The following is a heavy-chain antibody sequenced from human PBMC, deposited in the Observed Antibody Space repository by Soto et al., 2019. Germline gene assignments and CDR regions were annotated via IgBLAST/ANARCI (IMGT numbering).Heavy chain of an antibody. CDR2: IIPIFGSA. V-gene: IGHV1-69*06. CDR1: GGTFNNYG. D-gene: IGHD2-2*01. J-gene: IGHJ6*02. Sequence: QVQLVQSGAEVKKPGSSVKVSCKASGGTFNNYGISWVRQAPGQGLEWLGGIIPIFGSANYAQMFRGRVTTTADKSTSTAYMELSSLKSEDTAVYYCAREAVPGATGHGMDVWGQGTTVTVSS. CDR3: AREAVPGATGHGMDV.